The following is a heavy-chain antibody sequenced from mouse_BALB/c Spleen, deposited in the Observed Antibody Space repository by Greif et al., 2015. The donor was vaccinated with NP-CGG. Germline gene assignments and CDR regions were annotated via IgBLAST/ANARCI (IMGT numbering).Heavy chain of an antibody. CDR1: GFSLTSYG. D-gene: IGHD2-1*01. V-gene: IGHV2-6*02. Sequence: QVQLKQSGPGLVAPSQSLSITCTVSGFSLTSYGVHWVRQPPGKGLEWLVVIWSDGSTTYNSALKSRLSISKDNSKSQVFLKMNSLQTDDTAMYYCARNNGKGYAMDYWGQGTSVTVSS. CDR3: ARNNGKGYAMDY. J-gene: IGHJ4*01. CDR2: IWSDGST.